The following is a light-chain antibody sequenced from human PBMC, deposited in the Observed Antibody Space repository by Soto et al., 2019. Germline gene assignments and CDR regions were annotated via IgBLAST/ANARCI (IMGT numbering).Light chain of an antibody. CDR2: AAS. Sequence: IQLTQSPSSLSASVGDRDTITCRASQGISSYLAWYQQKPGKAPKLFIYAASTLPSGVPSRFSGSGSGTDFTLTISSLQPEDFATYYCQQLNSFPHTFGGGTKVDIK. J-gene: IGKJ4*01. V-gene: IGKV1-9*01. CDR1: QGISSY. CDR3: QQLNSFPHT.